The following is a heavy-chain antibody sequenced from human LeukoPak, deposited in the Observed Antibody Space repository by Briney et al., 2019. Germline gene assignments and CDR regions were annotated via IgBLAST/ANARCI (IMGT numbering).Heavy chain of an antibody. V-gene: IGHV3-7*01. D-gene: IGHD3-16*01. CDR1: GFTSSSYS. Sequence: VGSLRLSCAASGFTSSSYSMNSVRPAPGKGLEWVANMNGDGSVKDYVDSVKGRFTISRDNARQSLYLQMSDLRAEDTAVYYCATYTHWVAGDVWGQGTTVTVSS. J-gene: IGHJ6*02. CDR3: ATYTHWVAGDV. CDR2: MNGDGSVK.